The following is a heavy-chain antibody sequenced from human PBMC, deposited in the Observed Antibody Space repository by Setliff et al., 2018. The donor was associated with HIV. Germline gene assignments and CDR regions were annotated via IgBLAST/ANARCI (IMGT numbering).Heavy chain of an antibody. V-gene: IGHV4-34*01. J-gene: IGHJ4*02. CDR2: INHGGST. D-gene: IGHD3-16*02. Sequence: SETLSLTCAVYGGSFSDYYWSWIRQSPGRGLEWIGEINHGGSTIYNPSLKIRVTISIDTSKNQFSLNLTSVTAADTAIYYCARGLDVWGTYRYRNYFDYWGQGALVTVSS. CDR1: GGSFSDYY. CDR3: ARGLDVWGTYRYRNYFDY.